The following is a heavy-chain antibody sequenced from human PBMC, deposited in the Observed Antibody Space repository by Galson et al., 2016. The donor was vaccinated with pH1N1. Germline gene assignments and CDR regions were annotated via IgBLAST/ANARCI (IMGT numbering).Heavy chain of an antibody. CDR2: IIPIFGTS. CDR3: ARAPDRGEGALSYYYGLDV. V-gene: IGHV1-69*13. CDR1: GGIFSSYA. D-gene: IGHD3-10*01. Sequence: SVKVSCKASGGIFSSYAVSWVRQAPGRGLEWMGGIIPIFGTSNYAQKFQGRVTITADESTSTAYLELSSLSSSDPAVYYCARAPDRGEGALSYYYGLDVWGQGTTVIVSS. J-gene: IGHJ6*02.